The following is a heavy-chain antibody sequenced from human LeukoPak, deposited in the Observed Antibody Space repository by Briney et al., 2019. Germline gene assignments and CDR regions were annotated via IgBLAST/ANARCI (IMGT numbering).Heavy chain of an antibody. CDR1: GFTFSSYA. Sequence: GRSLRLSCAASGFTFSSYAMHWVRQAPGKGLEWVAVISYDGSNKYYADSVKGRFTISRDNSKNTLYLQMNSLRAEDTAVYYCARPGGQWLARAYYFDYWGQGTLVTVSS. D-gene: IGHD6-19*01. J-gene: IGHJ4*02. CDR3: ARPGGQWLARAYYFDY. V-gene: IGHV3-30-3*01. CDR2: ISYDGSNK.